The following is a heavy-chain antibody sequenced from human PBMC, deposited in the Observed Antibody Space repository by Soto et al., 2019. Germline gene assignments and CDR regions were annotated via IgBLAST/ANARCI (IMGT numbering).Heavy chain of an antibody. V-gene: IGHV1-69*12. Sequence: QVQLVQSGAEVKKPGSSVKVSCKASVGTFSSYAISWVRQAPGQGLEWMGGIIPIFGTANYAQKFQGRVTITADESTSTAYMELSSLRSEDTAVYYCARDHEWPRVNWFDPWGQGTLVTVSS. D-gene: IGHD3-3*01. J-gene: IGHJ5*02. CDR1: VGTFSSYA. CDR2: IIPIFGTA. CDR3: ARDHEWPRVNWFDP.